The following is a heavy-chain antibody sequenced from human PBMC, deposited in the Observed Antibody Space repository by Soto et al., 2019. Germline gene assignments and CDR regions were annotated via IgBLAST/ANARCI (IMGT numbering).Heavy chain of an antibody. CDR2: IKQDGSEK. CDR3: ARGPVGATYYYYYGMDV. V-gene: IGHV3-7*03. J-gene: IGHJ6*02. Sequence: GGSLRLSCAASGFTFSRYWMSWVRQAPGKGLEWVANIKQDGSEKYYVDSVKGRFTISRDNAKNSLYLQMNSLRAEDTAVYYCARGPVGATYYYYYGMDVWGQGTTVTVSS. D-gene: IGHD1-26*01. CDR1: GFTFSRYW.